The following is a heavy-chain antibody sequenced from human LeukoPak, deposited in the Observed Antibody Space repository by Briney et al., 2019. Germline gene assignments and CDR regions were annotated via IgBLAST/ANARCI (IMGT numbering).Heavy chain of an antibody. Sequence: SVKVSCKASGGTFSSYAISWVRQAPGQGLEWMGGIIPIFGTANYAQKFQGSVTITADESTSTAYMELSSLRSEDTAVYYCARSLFNYDFWSGYSVSFDYWGQGTLVTVSS. CDR3: ARSLFNYDFWSGYSVSFDY. CDR1: GGTFSSYA. J-gene: IGHJ4*02. CDR2: IIPIFGTA. V-gene: IGHV1-69*13. D-gene: IGHD3-3*01.